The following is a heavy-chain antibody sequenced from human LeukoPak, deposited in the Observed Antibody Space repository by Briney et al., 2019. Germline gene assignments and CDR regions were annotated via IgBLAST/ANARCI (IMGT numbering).Heavy chain of an antibody. D-gene: IGHD3-10*01. CDR3: ARGPYGSGNYLHYFDY. CDR1: GYTFTSYA. Sequence: SVKVSCKSSGYTFTSYAISWVREAPGQALEWMGEIIPMFGTATYAQKFQGRVTITADESTSTAYMELSSLRSEDTAVYYCARGPYGSGNYLHYFDYWGQGTPVTVSS. V-gene: IGHV1-69*13. J-gene: IGHJ4*02. CDR2: IIPMFGTA.